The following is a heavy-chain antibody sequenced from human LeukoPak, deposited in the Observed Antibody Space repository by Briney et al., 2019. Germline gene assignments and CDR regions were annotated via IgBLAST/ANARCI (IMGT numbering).Heavy chain of an antibody. CDR1: GYSISSGFY. CDR2: VYHGGSS. D-gene: IGHD3-10*01. Sequence: SETLSLTCTVSGYSISSGFYWGWIRQPPGKGLEWIGNVYHGGSSYYNPSLKSRVTISLDTSKNQFSLKLSSVTAADTAVYYCARGSTKYGSGSYQLVYWGQGTLVTVSS. CDR3: ARGSTKYGSGSYQLVY. V-gene: IGHV4-38-2*02. J-gene: IGHJ4*02.